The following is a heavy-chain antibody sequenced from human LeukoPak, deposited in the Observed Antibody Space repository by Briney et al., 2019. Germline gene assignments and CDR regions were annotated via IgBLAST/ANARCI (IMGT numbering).Heavy chain of an antibody. D-gene: IGHD6-19*01. CDR1: GGSIRNYY. Sequence: SETLSLTCTVSGGSIRNYYWSWIRQPPGKGLDWIGSIYYSGSTYYNPSLKSRVTISVDTSKNQFSLKLSSVTAADTAVYYCAILSPVAGNWFDPWGQGTLVTVSS. CDR3: AILSPVAGNWFDP. V-gene: IGHV4-59*05. CDR2: IYYSGST. J-gene: IGHJ5*02.